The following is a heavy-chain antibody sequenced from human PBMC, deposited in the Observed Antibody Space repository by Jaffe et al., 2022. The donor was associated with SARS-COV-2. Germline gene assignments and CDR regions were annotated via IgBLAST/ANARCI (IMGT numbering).Heavy chain of an antibody. D-gene: IGHD2-15*01. CDR2: IYYSGST. V-gene: IGHV4-59*01. J-gene: IGHJ5*02. CDR1: GGSISSYY. Sequence: QVQLQESGPGLVKPSETLSLTCTVSGGSISSYYWSWIRQPPGKGLEWIGYIYYSGSTNYNPSLKSRVTISVDTSKNQFSLKLSSVTAADTAVYYCARSLTLGYCSGGSCYGEGWFDPWGQGTLVTVSS. CDR3: ARSLTLGYCSGGSCYGEGWFDP.